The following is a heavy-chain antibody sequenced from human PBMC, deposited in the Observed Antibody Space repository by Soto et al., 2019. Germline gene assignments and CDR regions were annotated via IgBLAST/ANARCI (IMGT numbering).Heavy chain of an antibody. V-gene: IGHV4-30-4*01. CDR2: IYDSGST. Sequence: QVQLQESGPGLVKPSQTLSLACTVSGGSVSCGDYYWSWIRQPPGKGLEWIGYIYDSGSTYYNSSLKSRVNITLDTSKNQFSLKLTSVTAADTAVYYCARDNGVGPWGQGTLVTVSS. CDR1: GGSVSCGDYY. D-gene: IGHD2-8*01. J-gene: IGHJ5*02. CDR3: ARDNGVGP.